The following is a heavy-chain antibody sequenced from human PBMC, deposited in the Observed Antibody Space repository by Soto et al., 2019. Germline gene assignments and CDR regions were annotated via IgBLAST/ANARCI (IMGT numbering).Heavy chain of an antibody. D-gene: IGHD2-15*01. CDR1: GGSFSGYY. V-gene: IGHV4-34*01. CDR3: ARLGYCSGGSCYPAPYYFDY. CDR2: INHSGST. J-gene: IGHJ4*02. Sequence: QVQLQQWGAGLLKPSETLSLTCAVYGGSFSGYYWSWIRQPPGKGLEWIGGINHSGSTNYNPSLKSRVTISVDTSKNQFSLKLSSVTAADTAVYYCARLGYCSGGSCYPAPYYFDYWGQGTLVTVSS.